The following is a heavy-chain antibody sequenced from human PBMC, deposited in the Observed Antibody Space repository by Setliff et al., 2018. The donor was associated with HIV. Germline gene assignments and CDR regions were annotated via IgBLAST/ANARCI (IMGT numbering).Heavy chain of an antibody. Sequence: PSETLSLTCTVYGGSFSGYYWTWIRQPPGKGLEFIGEMNHRGVIKYLSSLKSRVTMAVDTSKKQFSLKLKSVTAADTAVHYFCVVYFGGNGGRGLWGQGTLVTVSS. D-gene: IGHD2-15*01. V-gene: IGHV4-34*01. J-gene: IGHJ4*02. CDR2: MNHRGVI. CDR3: CVVYFGGNGGRGL. CDR1: GGSFSGYY.